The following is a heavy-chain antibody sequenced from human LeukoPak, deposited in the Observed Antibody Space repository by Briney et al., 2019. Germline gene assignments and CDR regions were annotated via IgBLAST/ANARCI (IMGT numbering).Heavy chain of an antibody. CDR2: IIPILGIA. J-gene: IGHJ4*01. CDR3: ARAGRAAGNIWDDY. Sequence: SVKVSCKASGGTFSSYTISWVRQAPGQGLEWMGRIIPILGIANYAQKFQGRVTITADKSTSTAYMELSSLRSEDTAVYYCARAGRAAGNIWDDYWGHGTLVTVSS. CDR1: GGTFSSYT. D-gene: IGHD6-13*01. V-gene: IGHV1-69*02.